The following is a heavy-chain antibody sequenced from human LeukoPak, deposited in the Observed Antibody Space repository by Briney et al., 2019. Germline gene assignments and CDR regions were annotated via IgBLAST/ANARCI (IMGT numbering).Heavy chain of an antibody. J-gene: IGHJ4*02. CDR1: GFTFSYYG. V-gene: IGHV3-30*18. Sequence: GRSLRLSCAASGFTFSYYGMHWVRQAPGKGLEWVAVILNDGSNEYYADSVKGQFTISRDNSRDTLFLQVSSLGAEDTAMYYCAKDRGSGSYLIEDWGQGTLVTVSS. D-gene: IGHD3-16*02. CDR2: ILNDGSNE. CDR3: AKDRGSGSYLIED.